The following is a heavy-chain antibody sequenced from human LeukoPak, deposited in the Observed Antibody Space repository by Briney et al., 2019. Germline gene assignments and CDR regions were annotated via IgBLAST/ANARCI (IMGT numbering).Heavy chain of an antibody. J-gene: IGHJ3*02. CDR2: IYPGDSDT. D-gene: IGHD3-22*01. CDR1: GYSFTSYW. Sequence: PGESLKISCKGSGYSFTSYWIGWVRQMPGKGLEWMGIIYPGDSDTRYSPSFQGQVTISADKSISTAYLQWSSLKASDTAMYYCAKCMDYYDSSGYPNPGVAFDIWGQGTMVTVSS. CDR3: AKCMDYYDSSGYPNPGVAFDI. V-gene: IGHV5-51*01.